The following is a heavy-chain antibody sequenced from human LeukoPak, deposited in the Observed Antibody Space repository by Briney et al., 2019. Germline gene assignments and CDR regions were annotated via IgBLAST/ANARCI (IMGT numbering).Heavy chain of an antibody. Sequence: ASVKVSCKASGYTFTSYGINWVRQAPGQGLEWMGWISAYNGNTNYAQKLQGRVTMTTDTSTSTAYMELRSLRSDDTAVYYCARGSVRFLEWTPFDYWGQGTLVTVSS. V-gene: IGHV1-18*01. CDR2: ISAYNGNT. D-gene: IGHD3-3*01. CDR3: ARGSVRFLEWTPFDY. J-gene: IGHJ4*02. CDR1: GYTFTSYG.